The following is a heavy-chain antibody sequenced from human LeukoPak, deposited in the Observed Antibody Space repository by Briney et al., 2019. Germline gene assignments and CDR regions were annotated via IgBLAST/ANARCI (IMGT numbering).Heavy chain of an antibody. V-gene: IGHV4-39*01. D-gene: IGHD3-22*01. Sequence: SETLSLTCTVSGDSIGNSNYYWAWVRQPPGKGLEWLGSIFYSGSTYYNPSLKSRVTISVDTSKNQFSLKLSSVTAADTAVYYCARLGDRYYYDSSWDYWGQGTLVTVSS. CDR2: IFYSGST. CDR3: ARLGDRYYYDSSWDY. J-gene: IGHJ4*02. CDR1: GDSIGNSNYY.